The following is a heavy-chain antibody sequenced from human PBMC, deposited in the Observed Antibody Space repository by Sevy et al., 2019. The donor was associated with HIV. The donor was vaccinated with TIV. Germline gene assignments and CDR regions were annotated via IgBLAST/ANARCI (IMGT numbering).Heavy chain of an antibody. CDR3: ARDRGGQQLVKYNWFDP. Sequence: SETLSLTCAVSSGSISSSNWWSWVRQPPGKGLEWIGEIYHSGSTNYNPSLKSRVTISVDKSKNQFSLKLSSVTAADTAVYYCARDRGGQQLVKYNWFDPWGQGTLVTVSS. D-gene: IGHD6-13*01. J-gene: IGHJ5*02. CDR2: IYHSGST. CDR1: SGSISSSNW. V-gene: IGHV4-4*02.